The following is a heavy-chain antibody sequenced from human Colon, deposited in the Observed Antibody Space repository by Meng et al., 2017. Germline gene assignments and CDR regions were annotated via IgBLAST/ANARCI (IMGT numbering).Heavy chain of an antibody. Sequence: GESLKISCAASGFTFRNHALHWVRQAPGKGLEWVSIISGNGGRTYYADSVKGRSTISRDNSKNMLYLEMNSLRAEDTAVYYCARIQDCGGDCPEDYWGHGTLVTVFS. V-gene: IGHV3-23*01. CDR1: GFTFRNHA. J-gene: IGHJ4*01. CDR2: ISGNGGRT. CDR3: ARIQDCGGDCPEDY. D-gene: IGHD2-21*02.